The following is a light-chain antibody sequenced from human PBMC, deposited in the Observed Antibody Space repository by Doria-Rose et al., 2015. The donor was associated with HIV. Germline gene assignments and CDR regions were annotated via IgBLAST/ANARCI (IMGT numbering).Light chain of an antibody. CDR3: QQYYDTPS. CDR2: WAS. Sequence: DIRVTQSPESLGMSLGERATLNCKSNQSPLYTSKNYLAWYQQKPGQPPKLLIYWASTRQSAVPARFSGSGSGTDFTLTISSLEAEDVAVYYCQQYYDTPSFGPGTTVDIK. J-gene: IGKJ3*01. CDR1: QSPLYTSKNY. V-gene: IGKV4-1*01.